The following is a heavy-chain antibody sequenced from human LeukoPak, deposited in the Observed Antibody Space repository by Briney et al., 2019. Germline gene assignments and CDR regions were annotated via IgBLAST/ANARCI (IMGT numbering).Heavy chain of an antibody. J-gene: IGHJ4*02. CDR2: IAYVGSA. D-gene: IGHD3-3*02. V-gene: IGHV4-39*01. CDR3: ATHDEGSFFES. Sequence: SETLSLTCTVSGGSVRTTRYYWAWIRQSPGKGLEGIGSIAYVGSAYYSPSLQIRATISMDSSKTQISLTLSSVTARDTALYYCATHDEGSFFESWGQGALVTVS. CDR1: GGSVRTTRYY.